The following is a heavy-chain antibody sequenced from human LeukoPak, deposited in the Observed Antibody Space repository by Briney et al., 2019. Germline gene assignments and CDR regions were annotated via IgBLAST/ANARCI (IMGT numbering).Heavy chain of an antibody. CDR2: IKQDGSGK. J-gene: IGHJ4*02. CDR3: AREGYFYDSSGYYCPFDY. Sequence: PGGSLRLSCAASGFTFSSYWMSWVRQAPGKGLEWVANIKQDGSGKYYVDSVKGRFTISRDNAENTLYLQMNSLRAEDTAVYYCAREGYFYDSSGYYCPFDYWGQGTLVTVSS. CDR1: GFTFSSYW. V-gene: IGHV3-7*01. D-gene: IGHD3-22*01.